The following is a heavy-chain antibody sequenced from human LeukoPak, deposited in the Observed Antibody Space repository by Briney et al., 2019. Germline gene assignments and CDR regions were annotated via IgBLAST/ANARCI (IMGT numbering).Heavy chain of an antibody. J-gene: IGHJ4*02. CDR1: GGSISSYY. CDR2: IYYSGST. Sequence: SETLSLTCTVSGGSISSYYWSWIRQPPGKGQEWIGYIYYSGSTNYNPSLKSRVTISVDTSKNQFSLKLSPVTAADTAVYYCARVRIAVADYYFDYWGQGTLVTVSS. D-gene: IGHD6-19*01. V-gene: IGHV4-59*01. CDR3: ARVRIAVADYYFDY.